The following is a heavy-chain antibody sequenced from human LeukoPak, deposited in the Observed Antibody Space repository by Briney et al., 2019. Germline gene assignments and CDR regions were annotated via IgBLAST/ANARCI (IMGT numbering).Heavy chain of an antibody. J-gene: IGHJ4*02. V-gene: IGHV3-30-3*01. CDR2: ISYDGSNK. D-gene: IGHD6-13*01. Sequence: GGSLRLSCAASGFTFSSYAMHWVRQAPGKGLEWVAVISYDGSNKYYADSVKGRFTISRDNSKNTLYLQMNSLRAEDTAVYYYAKDGYSSSWSFDYWGQGTLVTVSS. CDR3: AKDGYSSSWSFDY. CDR1: GFTFSSYA.